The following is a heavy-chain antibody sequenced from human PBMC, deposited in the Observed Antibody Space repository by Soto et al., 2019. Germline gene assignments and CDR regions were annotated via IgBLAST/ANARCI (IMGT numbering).Heavy chain of an antibody. Sequence: GGSLRLSCAASGFTFSNAWMNWVRQAPGKGLEWVGRIKSKTDGGTTDYAAPVKGRFTISRDDSKNTLYLQMNSLKTEDTAVYYCTTGPSIEYYDILTGFPLPFDYWGQGTLVTVSS. CDR2: IKSKTDGGTT. D-gene: IGHD3-9*01. CDR1: GFTFSNAW. J-gene: IGHJ4*02. CDR3: TTGPSIEYYDILTGFPLPFDY. V-gene: IGHV3-15*07.